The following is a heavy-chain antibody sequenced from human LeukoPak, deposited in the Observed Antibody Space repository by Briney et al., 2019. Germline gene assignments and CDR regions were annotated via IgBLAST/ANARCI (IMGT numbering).Heavy chain of an antibody. CDR3: AKDFRRNSGSYFHYRMDV. V-gene: IGHV3-43*02. Sequence: GGSLRLSCAASGFTFDDYAMHWVRQAPGKGLEWVSLISGDGGSTYYADSVKGRFTISRDNSKNSLYLQMNSLGTEDTALYYCAKDFRRNSGSYFHYRMDVWGQGTTLTVSS. D-gene: IGHD1-26*01. J-gene: IGHJ6*02. CDR1: GFTFDDYA. CDR2: ISGDGGST.